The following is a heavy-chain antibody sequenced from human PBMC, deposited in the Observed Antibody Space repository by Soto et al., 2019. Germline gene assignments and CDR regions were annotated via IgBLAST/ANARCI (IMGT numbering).Heavy chain of an antibody. CDR1: GFMFGVYW. CDR2: INDDGSER. Sequence: EAQLVESGGGLVQPGGSLRLSCEASGFMFGVYWMSWVRQAPGNGLEWVANINDDGSERNYVDSVKGRFTISRDTPNNLLLLQINSLRVEDTAVYYFAREFYGYYTYCPGDYWGQGTLVAVSS. J-gene: IGHJ4*02. D-gene: IGHD3-3*01. V-gene: IGHV3-7*01. CDR3: AREFYGYYTYCPGDY.